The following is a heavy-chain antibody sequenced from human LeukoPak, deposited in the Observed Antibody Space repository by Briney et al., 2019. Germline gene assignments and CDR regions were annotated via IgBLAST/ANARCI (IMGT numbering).Heavy chain of an antibody. D-gene: IGHD4-17*01. Sequence: GGSLRLSCAASGFTFSSYSMNWVRQAPGKGLEWVSSISSSSSYIYYADSVKGRFTISRGNSKNTLYLQMNSMRAEDTAVYYCAKDRVPLYGDLINWFDPWGQGTLVTVSS. CDR1: GFTFSSYS. CDR2: ISSSSSYI. J-gene: IGHJ5*02. V-gene: IGHV3-21*04. CDR3: AKDRVPLYGDLINWFDP.